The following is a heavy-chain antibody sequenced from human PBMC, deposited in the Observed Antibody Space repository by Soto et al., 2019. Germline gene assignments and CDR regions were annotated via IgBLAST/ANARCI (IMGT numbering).Heavy chain of an antibody. CDR3: ASSPSGAATHIRNYYFDY. CDR1: GGSFSGYY. CDR2: INHSGST. V-gene: IGHV4-34*01. J-gene: IGHJ4*02. Sequence: TSETLSLTCAVYGGSFSGYYWSWIRQPPGKGLEWIGEINHSGSTNYNPSLKSRVTISVDTSKNQFSLKLSSVTAADTAVYYCASSPSGAATHIRNYYFDYWGQGTLVTVSS. D-gene: IGHD1-26*01.